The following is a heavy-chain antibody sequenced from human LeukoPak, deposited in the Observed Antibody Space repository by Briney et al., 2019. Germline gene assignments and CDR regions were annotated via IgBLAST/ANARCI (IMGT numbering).Heavy chain of an antibody. Sequence: PSETLSLTCTVSGGSISSYYWSWIRQPAGKGLEWIGRIYTSGSTNYNPSLKSRVTMSVDTSKNQFSPKLSSVTAADTAVYYCARGGSSSRVNYYYMDVWGKGTTVTVSS. CDR3: ARGGSSSRVNYYYMDV. CDR1: GGSISSYY. D-gene: IGHD6-6*01. J-gene: IGHJ6*03. CDR2: IYTSGST. V-gene: IGHV4-4*07.